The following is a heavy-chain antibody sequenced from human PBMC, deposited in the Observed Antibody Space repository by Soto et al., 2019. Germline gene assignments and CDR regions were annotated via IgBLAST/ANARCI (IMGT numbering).Heavy chain of an antibody. CDR3: ARDSSDYGDYPGSGRDAFDI. CDR2: ISAYNGNT. V-gene: IGHV1-18*01. J-gene: IGHJ3*02. CDR1: GYAITIYG. Sequence: ASVKVSWKASGYAITIYGISWVRQAPGQGLEWLGWISAYNGNTNYAQKLRGRVTMTTDTSTSTAYMELRSLRSDDTAVYYCARDSSDYGDYPGSGRDAFDIWGQGTMVTVSS. D-gene: IGHD4-17*01.